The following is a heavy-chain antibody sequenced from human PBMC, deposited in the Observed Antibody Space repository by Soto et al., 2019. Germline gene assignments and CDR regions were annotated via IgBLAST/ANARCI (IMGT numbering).Heavy chain of an antibody. D-gene: IGHD3-3*01. Sequence: ASVKVSCKASGYTFTSYYMHWVRQAPGQGLEWMGIINPSGGSTSYAQKFQGRVNMTRDTSTSTVYMELSSLRSEDTAVYYCARGPSYDFWSGYFDYWGQGTLVTVSS. CDR3: ARGPSYDFWSGYFDY. CDR2: INPSGGST. CDR1: GYTFTSYY. J-gene: IGHJ4*02. V-gene: IGHV1-46*01.